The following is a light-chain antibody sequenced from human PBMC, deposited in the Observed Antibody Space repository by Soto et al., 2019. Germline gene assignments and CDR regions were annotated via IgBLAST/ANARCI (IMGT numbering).Light chain of an antibody. J-gene: IGLJ1*01. CDR3: CSYETSSTYV. CDR2: EGS. V-gene: IGLV2-23*01. Sequence: QSVLTQPPSASGSPGQSVTISCTGTSSDVGSYNLVSWYQHHPGKTPKLMIYEGSRRPSGVSNRFSASKSGNTASLTISGLQAEDEAEYYCCSYETSSTYVFGSGTKVTVL. CDR1: SSDVGSYNL.